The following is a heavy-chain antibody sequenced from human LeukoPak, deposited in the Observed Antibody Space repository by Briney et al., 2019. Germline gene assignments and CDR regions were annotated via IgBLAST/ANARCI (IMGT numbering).Heavy chain of an antibody. CDR2: IYHSGST. CDR3: ARAMDGYRFDY. J-gene: IGHJ4*02. Sequence: PSETLSLTCTVSDGSISSYYWSWIRQPPGKGLEWIGEIYHSGSTNYNPSLKSRVTISVDMSKNQFSLKLNSVTAADTAVYYCARAMDGYRFDYWGQGTLVTVSS. V-gene: IGHV4-34*01. D-gene: IGHD5-24*01. CDR1: DGSISSYY.